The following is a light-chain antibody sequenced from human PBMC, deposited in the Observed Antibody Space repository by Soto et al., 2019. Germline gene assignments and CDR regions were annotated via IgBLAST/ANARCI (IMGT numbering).Light chain of an antibody. CDR2: EVS. CDR3: TSYTSSTTLA. Sequence: QSALTQPASVSGSPGQSITISCTGTSSDVGGYKYVSWYQQHPGKAPKLMIYEVSNRPSGVSDRFSGSKSGNTASLTISGLQAEDAADYYCTSYTSSTTLAFGGGTKVTVL. CDR1: SSDVGGYKY. J-gene: IGLJ2*01. V-gene: IGLV2-14*01.